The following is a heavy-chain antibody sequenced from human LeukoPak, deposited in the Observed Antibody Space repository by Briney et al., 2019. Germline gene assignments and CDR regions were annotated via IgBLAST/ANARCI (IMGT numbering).Heavy chain of an antibody. CDR3: ARDLTTTDDY. J-gene: IGHJ4*02. CDR1: GFTFSSSW. D-gene: IGHD1-26*01. CDR2: INSDGSAT. Sequence: GGSLRLSCAVSGFTFSSSWMNWVRQAPGKGLVWVSRINSDGSATNYADSVKGRFTISRDNAKNTLYLQMNSLRAEDTAVYYCARDLTTTDDYWGQGTLVTVSS. V-gene: IGHV3-74*01.